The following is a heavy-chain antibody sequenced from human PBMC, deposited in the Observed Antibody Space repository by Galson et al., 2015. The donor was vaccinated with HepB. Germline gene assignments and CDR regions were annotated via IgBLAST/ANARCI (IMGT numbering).Heavy chain of an antibody. CDR3: SRAKYCSPMSCSTPAP. CDR1: GFTFSNFG. V-gene: IGHV3-33*01. D-gene: IGHD2-15*01. Sequence: SLRLSCAASGFTFSNFGMHWVRQAPGKGLEWVAIIWYDGTNEYYANSVKGRFTISRDNSRNTLYLQMDSLRAEDTAVYYCSRAKYCSPMSCSTPAPWGQGAPVNVSS. J-gene: IGHJ5*02. CDR2: IWYDGTNE.